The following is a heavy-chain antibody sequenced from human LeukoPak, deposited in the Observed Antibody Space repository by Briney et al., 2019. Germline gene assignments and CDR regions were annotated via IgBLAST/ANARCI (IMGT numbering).Heavy chain of an antibody. Sequence: GGSLRLSCAASGFTFSSYWMSWVRQAPGKGLEWVSNIKQDGSEKYYVDSVKGRFTISRDNAKNSLYLQMNSLRDEDTAVYYCACIFFRSGYYQMCDYWGQGTLVTVSS. CDR2: IKQDGSEK. J-gene: IGHJ4*02. CDR3: ACIFFRSGYYQMCDY. V-gene: IGHV3-7*03. D-gene: IGHD3-3*01. CDR1: GFTFSSYW.